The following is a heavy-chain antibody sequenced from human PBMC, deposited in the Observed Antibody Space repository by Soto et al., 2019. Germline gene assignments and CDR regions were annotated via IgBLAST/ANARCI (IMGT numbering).Heavy chain of an antibody. CDR2: ISSTGASI. D-gene: IGHD6-19*01. Sequence: HLVESGGALVKPGGSLRLACEVSGFTFDDYYMYWIRQVPGEGLECISYISSTGASIAYADSVRGRFTVSRDNTKNSLFLQMDSLRVDDTAVYFCARSSPPYSAGWNCLDSWGQGTRVTVSS. J-gene: IGHJ1*01. CDR3: ARSSPPYSAGWNCLDS. V-gene: IGHV3-11*01. CDR1: GFTFDDYY.